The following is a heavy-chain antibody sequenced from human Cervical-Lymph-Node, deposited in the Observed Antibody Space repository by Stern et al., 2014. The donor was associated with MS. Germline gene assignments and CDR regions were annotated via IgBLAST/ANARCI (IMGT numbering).Heavy chain of an antibody. D-gene: IGHD2-8*01. J-gene: IGHJ4*02. V-gene: IGHV1-18*01. CDR3: ARDKMHAFDY. CDR1: GYTFTTYG. CDR2: ISADSGNT. Sequence: QVQLESGTEVKKPGASVLVSCKASGYTFTTYGITWVRQAPGQGLEWMGWISADSGNTKYAQKFQDRVTMTRDTTTGTAYMEVRSLRSEDTAVYYCARDKMHAFDYWGQGTQVTVPS.